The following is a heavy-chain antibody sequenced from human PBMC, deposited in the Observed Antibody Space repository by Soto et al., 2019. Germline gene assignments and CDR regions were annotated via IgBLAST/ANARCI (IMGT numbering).Heavy chain of an antibody. Sequence: SETLSLTCNFSVASLSGYYWSCIRHPPGKGLEWIGRIYATGSSDYNPSLKSRITISVDMSKKQFSLTLRSVTAADTAMYYCVRDGTKNLRDWFEAWGQGILVIVSS. CDR3: VRDGTKNLRDWFEA. CDR2: IYATGSS. D-gene: IGHD1-1*01. V-gene: IGHV4-4*07. J-gene: IGHJ5*02. CDR1: VASLSGYY.